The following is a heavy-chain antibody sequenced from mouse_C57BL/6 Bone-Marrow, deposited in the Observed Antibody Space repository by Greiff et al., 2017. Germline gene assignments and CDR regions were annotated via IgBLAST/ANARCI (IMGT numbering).Heavy chain of an antibody. V-gene: IGHV1-78*01. CDR3: ASPLYHGDFDV. Sequence: VKLMESDAELVKPGASVKISCKVSGYTFTDHTIHWMKQRPEQGLEWIGYIYPRDGSTKYNEKFKGKATLTADKSSSTAYMQLNSLTSEDSAVYFCASPLYHGDFDVWGTGTTVTVSS. CDR1: GYTFTDHT. D-gene: IGHD6-1*01. J-gene: IGHJ1*03. CDR2: IYPRDGST.